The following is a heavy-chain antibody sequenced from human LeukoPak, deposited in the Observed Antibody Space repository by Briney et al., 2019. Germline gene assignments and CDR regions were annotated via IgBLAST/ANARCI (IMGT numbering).Heavy chain of an antibody. CDR1: GGTFSSYD. J-gene: IGHJ3*02. V-gene: IGHV1-8*03. Sequence: ASVTVSCKASGGTFSSYDINWVRQAPGQGLEWMGWMNPNSGNTGYAQKFQGRVTTTRNTSISTAYMELSSLRSEDTAVYYCARYSSSWYRRDAFDIWGQGTMVTVSS. CDR2: MNPNSGNT. CDR3: ARYSSSWYRRDAFDI. D-gene: IGHD6-13*01.